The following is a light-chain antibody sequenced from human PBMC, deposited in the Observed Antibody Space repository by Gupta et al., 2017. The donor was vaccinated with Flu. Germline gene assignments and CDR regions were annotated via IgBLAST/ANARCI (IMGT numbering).Light chain of an antibody. Sequence: EIVLTQSPEFQSVTPGEKVTITCRASQSIGIGLHWYQQKPDQSPKLLIKFASQSFSGVTSRFSGSGSGTDFTLTINSLEAEDAATYYCHQSSGFTWTFGQGTKVEIK. V-gene: IGKV6-21*01. J-gene: IGKJ1*01. CDR1: QSIGIG. CDR3: HQSSGFTWT. CDR2: FAS.